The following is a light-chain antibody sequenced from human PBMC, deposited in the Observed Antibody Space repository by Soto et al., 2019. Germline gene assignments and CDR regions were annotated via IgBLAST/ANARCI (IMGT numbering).Light chain of an antibody. J-gene: IGKJ1*01. CDR3: QQYNSYSWT. Sequence: DIQMTQSPSTLSASVGDRVTITCRASQSISSWLAWYQQKPGKAPKLLIYKASSLESGVPSRFSGSGSGTEFTLTISSLQPDDFATYYCQQYNSYSWTLGQGPTV. CDR2: KAS. V-gene: IGKV1-5*03. CDR1: QSISSW.